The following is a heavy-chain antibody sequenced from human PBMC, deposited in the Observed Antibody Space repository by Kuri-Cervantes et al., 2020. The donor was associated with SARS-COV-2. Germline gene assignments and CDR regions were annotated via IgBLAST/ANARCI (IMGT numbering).Heavy chain of an antibody. CDR2: IHRTGTT. V-gene: IGHV4-4*02. CDR3: AFNYGTGSYFH. J-gene: IGHJ4*02. CDR1: GGSISSSNW. Sequence: GSLRLSCAVSGGSISSSNWWSWVRQPPGKGLEWIGEIHRTGTTNYNPPLESRVTISVDRSKNQFSLTLRSVTAADTAVYYCAFNYGTGSYFHWGQGTPVTVSS. D-gene: IGHD3-10*01.